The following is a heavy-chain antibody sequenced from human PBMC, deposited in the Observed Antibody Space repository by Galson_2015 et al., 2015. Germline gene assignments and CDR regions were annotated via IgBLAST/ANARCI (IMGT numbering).Heavy chain of an antibody. J-gene: IGHJ5*02. V-gene: IGHV3-9*01. D-gene: IGHD3-3*01. Sequence: SLRLSCAASGFTFDDYAMHWVRHAPGKGLEWVSGISWNRGSIGYADSVKGRFTISRDNAKNSLYLQMNSLRAEDTAVYYCAKDISPTTIYAGWSDRSGQAALVT. CDR1: GFTFDDYA. CDR3: AKDISPTTIYAGWSDR. CDR2: ISWNRGSI.